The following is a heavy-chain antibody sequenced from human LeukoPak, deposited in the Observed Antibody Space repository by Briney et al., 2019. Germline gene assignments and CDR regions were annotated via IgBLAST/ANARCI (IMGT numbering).Heavy chain of an antibody. V-gene: IGHV1-2*02. Sequence: ASVKVSCKASGYTFTGYYMHWVRQAPGQGLEWMGWINPNSGGTNYAQKFQGRVTMTRDTSISTAYMELSRLRSDDTAVYYCARGLGSSYGYWFDPWGQGTLVTVSS. CDR1: GYTFTGYY. CDR3: ARGLGSSYGYWFDP. J-gene: IGHJ5*02. CDR2: INPNSGGT. D-gene: IGHD5-18*01.